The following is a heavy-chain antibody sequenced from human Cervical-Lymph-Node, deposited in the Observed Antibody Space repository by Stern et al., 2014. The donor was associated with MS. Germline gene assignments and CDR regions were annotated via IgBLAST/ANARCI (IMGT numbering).Heavy chain of an antibody. V-gene: IGHV3-30*04. CDR1: GFYFSSYA. Sequence: VQLVESGGGVVLPGESLRLSCEASGFYFSSYAMHWVRPAPGKGLEWVAVISYDASEKYYADSVKGRFTLSRDNSRNTVSLQMSSLRPADTAVYYCVRVAYYDTSGYYYNAFEIWGQGTLVTVSS. CDR3: VRVAYYDTSGYYYNAFEI. D-gene: IGHD3-22*01. J-gene: IGHJ3*02. CDR2: ISYDASEK.